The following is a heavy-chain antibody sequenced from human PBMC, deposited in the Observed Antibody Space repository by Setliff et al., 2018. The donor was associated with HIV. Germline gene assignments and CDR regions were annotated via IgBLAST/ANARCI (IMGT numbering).Heavy chain of an antibody. CDR3: SNGADVRGYSGYDFSF. V-gene: IGHV1-69-2*01. CDR1: GYSFRAYY. D-gene: IGHD5-12*01. Sequence: GASVKVSCKASGYSFRAYYMHWVRQAPGEGLEWLGRVDPAGGETVYADKFQGRVTISADTSIAMAYMEFRSLTSDDTAMYFCSNGADVRGYSGYDFSFWGQGTLVTVSS. J-gene: IGHJ4*02. CDR2: VDPAGGET.